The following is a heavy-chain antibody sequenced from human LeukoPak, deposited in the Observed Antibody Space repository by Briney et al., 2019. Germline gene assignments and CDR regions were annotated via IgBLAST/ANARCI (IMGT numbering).Heavy chain of an antibody. D-gene: IGHD3-10*01. Sequence: PSETLSLTCTVSGYSISSGYYWGWIRQPPEKGLEWIGSIFHNGNTYYNPSLKSRVTVSVDTSKNQFSLKLSSVTAADTAVYYCARDPHYYGSGQPPDYGMDVWGQGTTVTVSS. J-gene: IGHJ6*02. V-gene: IGHV4-38-2*02. CDR2: IFHNGNT. CDR1: GYSISSGYY. CDR3: ARDPHYYGSGQPPDYGMDV.